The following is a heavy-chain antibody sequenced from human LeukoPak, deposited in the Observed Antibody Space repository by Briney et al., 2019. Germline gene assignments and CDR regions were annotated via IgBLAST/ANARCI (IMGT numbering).Heavy chain of an antibody. J-gene: IGHJ4*02. V-gene: IGHV1-3*04. CDR3: ARVLLGSVSPTFDY. Sequence: RASVKVSCKASGYTFRNYAMHWVRQAPGQRLEWMGWINTGNGNAKYPQKFQGRVTITRDTSASTVYMELSSLRSEDTAVYYCARVLLGSVSPTFDYWGQGTLVTVSS. D-gene: IGHD3-10*01. CDR2: INTGNGNA. CDR1: GYTFRNYA.